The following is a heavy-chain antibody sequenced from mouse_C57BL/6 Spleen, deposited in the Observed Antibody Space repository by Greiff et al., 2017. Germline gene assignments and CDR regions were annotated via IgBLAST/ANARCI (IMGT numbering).Heavy chain of an antibody. CDR1: GYAFSSYW. CDR3: ARRAYGSSYPHYYAMDY. Sequence: VQVVESGAELVKPGASVKISCKASGYAFSSYWMNWVKQRPGKGLEWIGQIYPGDGDTNYNGKFKGKATLTADKSSSTAYMQLSSLTSEDSAVYFCARRAYGSSYPHYYAMDYWGQGTSVTVSS. J-gene: IGHJ4*01. D-gene: IGHD1-1*01. CDR2: IYPGDGDT. V-gene: IGHV1-80*01.